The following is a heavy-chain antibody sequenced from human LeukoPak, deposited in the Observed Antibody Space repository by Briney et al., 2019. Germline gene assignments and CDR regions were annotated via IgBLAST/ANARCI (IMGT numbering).Heavy chain of an antibody. CDR1: GFTFSSYS. J-gene: IGHJ4*02. CDR2: ISSSSSYI. D-gene: IGHD5-12*01. CDR3: ARDFLATTNDY. V-gene: IGHV3-21*01. Sequence: GGSLRLSCAASGFTFSSYSMNWVRQAPGKGLEWVSSISSSSSYIYYPDSVKGRFTISRDNAKNSLYLQMNSLRAEDTAVYYCARDFLATTNDYWGQGTLVTVSS.